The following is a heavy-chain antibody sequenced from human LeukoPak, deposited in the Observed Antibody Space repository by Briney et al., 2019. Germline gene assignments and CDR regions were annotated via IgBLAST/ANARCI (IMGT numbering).Heavy chain of an antibody. CDR1: GGTFSSYA. CDR3: ARGYCSSTSCLSPFDY. D-gene: IGHD2-2*01. V-gene: IGHV1-69*05. CDR2: IIPIFGTA. J-gene: IGHJ4*02. Sequence: SVKVSCKASGGTFSSYAISWVRQAPGQGLEWMGRIIPIFGTANYAQKFQGRVTTTTDESTSTAYMELSSLRSEDTAVYYCARGYCSSTSCLSPFDYWGQGTLVTVSS.